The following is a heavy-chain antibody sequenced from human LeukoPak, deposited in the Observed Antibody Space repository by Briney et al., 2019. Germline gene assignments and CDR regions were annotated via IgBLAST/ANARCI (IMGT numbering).Heavy chain of an antibody. D-gene: IGHD3-22*01. CDR1: GFTFSSSW. J-gene: IGHJ4*02. Sequence: GGSLRLSCAASGFTFSSSWMHWVRQAPGKGLVWVSHINSDGSTTTYADSVKGRFTISRDNAKNTLYLQMNSLRAEDTAVYYCTGDSSLLLWSQGTLVTVSS. CDR2: INSDGSTT. V-gene: IGHV3-74*03. CDR3: TGDSSLLL.